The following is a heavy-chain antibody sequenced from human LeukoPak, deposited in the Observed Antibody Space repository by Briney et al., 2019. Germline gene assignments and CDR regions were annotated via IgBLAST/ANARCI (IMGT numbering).Heavy chain of an antibody. J-gene: IGHJ3*02. D-gene: IGHD6-13*01. CDR2: ISYDGSNK. Sequence: GGSLRLSCAASGFTFSSYAMHWVRQAPGKGLEWVAVISYDGSNKYYADSVKGRFTISRDNSKNTLYLQMNSLRAEDTAVYYCARELASSSWYGAFDIWGQGTMVTVSS. V-gene: IGHV3-30-3*01. CDR1: GFTFSSYA. CDR3: ARELASSSWYGAFDI.